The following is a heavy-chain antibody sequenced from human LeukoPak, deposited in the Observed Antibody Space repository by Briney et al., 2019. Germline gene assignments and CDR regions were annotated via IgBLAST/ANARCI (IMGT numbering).Heavy chain of an antibody. V-gene: IGHV5-51*01. Sequence: GESLKISCKGFGYSFTKYWIGWVCQMPGKGLEWMGIIYPDYSETTYSPSFQGQVTMSVDKSINTAYLQWNSLRASDTAMYYCARHTDGNDSDAFDIWGQGTMVAVSS. CDR1: GYSFTKYW. CDR3: ARHTDGNDSDAFDI. CDR2: IYPDYSET. J-gene: IGHJ3*02. D-gene: IGHD2-8*02.